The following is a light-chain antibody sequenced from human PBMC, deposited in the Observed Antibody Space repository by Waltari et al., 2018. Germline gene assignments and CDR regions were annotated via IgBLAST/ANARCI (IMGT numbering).Light chain of an antibody. Sequence: DIQMTQSPSSLSASVGDRVPITCRASQSISSAFNLYQHTPVKAPKLLIYAASSVQIGVPSRFSGSGSGTDFTLTISSLQPEDFATYYCQQSHSTLFTFGQGTRLEIK. V-gene: IGKV1-39*01. CDR3: QQSHSTLFT. CDR1: QSISSA. CDR2: AAS. J-gene: IGKJ5*01.